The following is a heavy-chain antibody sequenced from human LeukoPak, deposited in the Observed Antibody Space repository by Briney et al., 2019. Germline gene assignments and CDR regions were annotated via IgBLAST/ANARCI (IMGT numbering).Heavy chain of an antibody. CDR3: AKETVVVVAATPDAFDI. CDR2: ISGSGGST. J-gene: IGHJ3*02. V-gene: IGHV3-23*01. Sequence: PGGSLRLSCAASGFTFSSHAMSWVRQAPGKGLEWVSGISGSGGSTHYADSVKDRFTISRDNSKNTLYLQMNSLRAEDTAVYYCAKETVVVVAATPDAFDIWGQGTMVTVSS. D-gene: IGHD2-15*01. CDR1: GFTFSSHA.